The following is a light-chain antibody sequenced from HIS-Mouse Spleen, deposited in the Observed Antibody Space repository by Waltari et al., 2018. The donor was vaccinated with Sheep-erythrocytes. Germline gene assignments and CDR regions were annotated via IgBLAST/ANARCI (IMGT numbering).Light chain of an antibody. CDR2: EVS. CDR3: SSYAGSNNWV. J-gene: IGLJ3*02. V-gene: IGLV2-8*01. CDR1: SSHVGGYNY. Sequence: QSALTQPPSASGSPGQSVPISCTGTSSHVGGYNYVPWYQPHPGKAPKLMIYEVSKRPSGVPDRFSGSKSGNTASLTVSGLQAEDEADYYCSSYAGSNNWVFGGGTKLTVL.